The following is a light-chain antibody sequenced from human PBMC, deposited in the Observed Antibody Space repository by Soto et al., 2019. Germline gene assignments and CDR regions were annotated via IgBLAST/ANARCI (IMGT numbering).Light chain of an antibody. CDR2: AAS. CDR1: QSTNHY. V-gene: IGKV1-39*01. J-gene: IGKJ4*01. CDR3: QQAYSIPLS. Sequence: DIQMTQSPSSLSAPVGDRVTITCRASQSTNHYLNWYRQKPGKAPELLIYAASTLQSGVPSRFSGSGSGTDFTLTISSLQPEDSATYYCQQAYSIPLSSGGGPQVDIK.